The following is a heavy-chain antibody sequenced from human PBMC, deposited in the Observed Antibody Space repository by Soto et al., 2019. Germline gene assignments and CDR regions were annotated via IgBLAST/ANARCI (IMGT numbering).Heavy chain of an antibody. CDR2: ISTYNGNT. CDR3: ARGVAGTVRNWFDP. D-gene: IGHD6-19*01. J-gene: IGHJ5*02. Sequence: ASVKVSCKASGYTFTSYDTSWVRQAPGQGLEWMGWISTYNGNTNYAQKLQGRVTMTTDTSTSTAYIELRSLRSDDTAVYYCARGVAGTVRNWFDPWGQGTLVTVSS. CDR1: GYTFTSYD. V-gene: IGHV1-18*01.